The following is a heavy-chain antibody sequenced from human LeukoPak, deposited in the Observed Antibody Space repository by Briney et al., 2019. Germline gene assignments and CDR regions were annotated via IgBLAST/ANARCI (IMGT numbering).Heavy chain of an antibody. CDR3: ARDAIPIIVVVSTWFDP. Sequence: PGGTLRLSCAASGFTFSSYAMHWVRQAPGKGLEWVAGISYEGSNKYYADSLKARFTLSKDNSKNALHLQMNSLNAADTALYHCARDAIPIIVVVSTWFDPWAQGTLVTVSS. CDR1: GFTFSSYA. CDR2: ISYEGSNK. V-gene: IGHV3-30-3*01. D-gene: IGHD3-22*01. J-gene: IGHJ5*02.